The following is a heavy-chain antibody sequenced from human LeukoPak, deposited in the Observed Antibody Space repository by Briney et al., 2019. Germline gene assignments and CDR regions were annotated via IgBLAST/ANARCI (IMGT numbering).Heavy chain of an antibody. CDR1: RFTFSSYA. V-gene: IGHV3-48*03. Sequence: PGRTLSLSSPASRFTFSSYAINWVPQAPGKGLHGVSYISSSGSTIYYADSVKGRFTISRDNAKNSLYLQMNSLRAEDTAVYYCARSDYDILTGYRLSFDYWGQGTLVTVSS. D-gene: IGHD3-9*01. CDR2: ISSSGSTI. CDR3: ARSDYDILTGYRLSFDY. J-gene: IGHJ4*02.